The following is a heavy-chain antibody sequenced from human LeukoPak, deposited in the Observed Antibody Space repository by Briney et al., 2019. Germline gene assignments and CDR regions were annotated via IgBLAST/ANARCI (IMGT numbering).Heavy chain of an antibody. CDR1: GYTFTSYG. J-gene: IGHJ5*02. Sequence: ASVKVSCKASGYTFTSYGISWVRQGPGQGVEWMGWISAYNGNTNYAQKLQGRVTITTDTSTSTAYMELRSLRSDDTAVYYCARTPGGYDFWSGYHLGWFDPWGQGTLVTVSS. D-gene: IGHD3-3*01. V-gene: IGHV1-18*01. CDR2: ISAYNGNT. CDR3: ARTPGGYDFWSGYHLGWFDP.